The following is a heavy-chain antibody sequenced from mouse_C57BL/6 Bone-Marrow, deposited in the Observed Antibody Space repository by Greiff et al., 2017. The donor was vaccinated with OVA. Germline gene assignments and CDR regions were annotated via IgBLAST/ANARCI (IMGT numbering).Heavy chain of an antibody. CDR3: ARLSTVVATHYYAMDY. CDR2: IYPGSGST. CDR1: GYTFTSYW. D-gene: IGHD1-1*01. V-gene: IGHV1-55*01. Sequence: QVQLQQPGAELVKPGASVKMSCKASGYTFTSYWITWVKQRPGQGLEWIGDIYPGSGSTNYNEKFKSKSTLTVETSSSTAYMQLSSLTSEDSAVYYCARLSTVVATHYYAMDYWGQGTSVTVSS. J-gene: IGHJ4*01.